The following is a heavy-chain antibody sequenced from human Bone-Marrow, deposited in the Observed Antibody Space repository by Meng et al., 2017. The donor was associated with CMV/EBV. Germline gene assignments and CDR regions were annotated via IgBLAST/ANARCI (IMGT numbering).Heavy chain of an antibody. CDR3: AREKGGTTGFYY. Sequence: GGSLRLSCAASGFTVSSNYMSWVRQAPGKGLEWVSVIYSGGSTYYADSVKGRFTISRDNSKNTLYLQMNSLRAEDTAVYYCAREKGGTTGFYYWGQGTLVTVSS. J-gene: IGHJ4*02. D-gene: IGHD1-7*01. CDR1: GFTVSSNY. V-gene: IGHV3-53*01. CDR2: IYSGGST.